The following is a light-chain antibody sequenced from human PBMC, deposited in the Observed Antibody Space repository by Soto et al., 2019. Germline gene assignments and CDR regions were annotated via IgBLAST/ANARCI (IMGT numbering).Light chain of an antibody. V-gene: IGKV3D-20*02. CDR2: EAS. Sequence: EILLTQSPVTLSLSPGERATLSCISSQSFSIRDLSWYQQKPGQAPRLLIHEASNRATGIPARFSGSGSGTDFTLTISSLEPEDFAVYYCQHRNNWLWTFGQGTKVDIK. CDR1: QSFSIRD. CDR3: QHRNNWLWT. J-gene: IGKJ1*01.